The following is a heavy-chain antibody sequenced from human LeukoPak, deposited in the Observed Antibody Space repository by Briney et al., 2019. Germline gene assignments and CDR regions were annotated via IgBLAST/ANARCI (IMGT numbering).Heavy chain of an antibody. V-gene: IGHV4-34*01. D-gene: IGHD3-10*01. J-gene: IGHJ5*02. CDR2: INHSGST. Sequence: SETLSLTCAVYGGSFSGYYWSWIRQPPGKGLEWIGEINHSGSTNYNPSLKSRVIISVATSKNQFSLNLSSVTAADTAVYYCARVLGSGSYRSPSRAYNWFDPWGQGTLVTVSS. CDR3: ARVLGSGSYRSPSRAYNWFDP. CDR1: GGSFSGYY.